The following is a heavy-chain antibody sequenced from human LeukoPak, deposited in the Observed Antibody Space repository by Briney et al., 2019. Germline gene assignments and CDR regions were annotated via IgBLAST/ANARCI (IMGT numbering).Heavy chain of an antibody. CDR1: GFTFSSYA. CDR2: ISYDGSNK. D-gene: IGHD1-7*01. Sequence: GGSLRLSCAASGFTFSSYAMHWVRQAPGKGLEWVAVISYDGSNKYYADSVKGRFTISRDNSKNTLYLQMNSLRAEDTAVYYCAKDAITGTTVQPDIWGQGTMVTVSS. J-gene: IGHJ3*02. V-gene: IGHV3-30-3*01. CDR3: AKDAITGTTVQPDI.